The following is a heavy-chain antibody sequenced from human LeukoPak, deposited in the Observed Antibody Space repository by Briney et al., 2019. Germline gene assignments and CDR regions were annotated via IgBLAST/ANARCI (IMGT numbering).Heavy chain of an antibody. CDR3: ARAGAPRFLEWLSPGGMDV. V-gene: IGHV4-59*01. Sequence: SETLSLTCTVSGGSISSYYWSWIRQPPGKGLEWIGCIYYSGSTNYNPSLKSRVTISVDTSKNQFSLKLSSVTAADTAVYYCARAGAPRFLEWLSPGGMDVWGQGTTVTVSS. J-gene: IGHJ6*02. D-gene: IGHD3-3*01. CDR1: GGSISSYY. CDR2: IYYSGST.